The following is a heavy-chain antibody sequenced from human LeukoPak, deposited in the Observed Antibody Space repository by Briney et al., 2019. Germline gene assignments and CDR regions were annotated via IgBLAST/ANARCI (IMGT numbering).Heavy chain of an antibody. D-gene: IGHD4-4*01. V-gene: IGHV1-8*01. CDR3: AREWTMVTTVNYYYYYGMDV. CDR1: GYTFTSYD. CDR2: MNPNSGNT. Sequence: ASVKVPCKASGYTFTSYDINWVRQATGQGLEWMGWMNPNSGNTGYAQKFQGRVTMTRNTSISTAYMELSSLRSEDTAVYYCAREWTMVTTVNYYYYYGMDVWGQGTTVTVSS. J-gene: IGHJ6*02.